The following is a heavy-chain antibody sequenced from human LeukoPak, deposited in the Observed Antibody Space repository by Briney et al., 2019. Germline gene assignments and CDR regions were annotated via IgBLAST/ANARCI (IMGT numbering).Heavy chain of an antibody. CDR3: ARDRSNYCTNGVCYIFDY. CDR1: GFTFSSYS. Sequence: GGSLRLSCAASGFTFSSYSMNWVRQAPGKGLEWVSSISSSSSYIYYADSVKGRFTISRDNAKNSLYLQMNSLRAEDTAVYYCARDRSNYCTNGVCYIFDYWGQGTLVTVSS. V-gene: IGHV3-21*01. J-gene: IGHJ4*02. CDR2: ISSSSSYI. D-gene: IGHD2-8*01.